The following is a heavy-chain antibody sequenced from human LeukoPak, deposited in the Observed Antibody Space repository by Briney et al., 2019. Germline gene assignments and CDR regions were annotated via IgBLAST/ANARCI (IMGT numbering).Heavy chain of an antibody. CDR1: GFTFSSYS. Sequence: GGSLRLSCAASGFTFSSYSMNWVRQAPGKGLEWVSSISSSSSYIYYADSVKGRFTISRDNAKNSLYLQMNSLRAEDTAVYYCAREGSGITGTIFGLGQYNWFDPWGQGTLVTVSS. J-gene: IGHJ5*02. CDR2: ISSSSSYI. V-gene: IGHV3-21*01. CDR3: AREGSGITGTIFGLGQYNWFDP. D-gene: IGHD1-7*01.